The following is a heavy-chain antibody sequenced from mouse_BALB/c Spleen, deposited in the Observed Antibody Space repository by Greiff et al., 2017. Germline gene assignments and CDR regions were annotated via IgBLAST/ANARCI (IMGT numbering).Heavy chain of an antibody. CDR1: GYTFTSYW. V-gene: IGHV1S81*02. CDR3: ARGTTVVADY. Sequence: VQLQQPGAELVKPGASVKLSCKASGYTFTSYWMHWVKQRPGQGLEWIGEINPSNGRTNYNEKFKSKATLTVDKSSSTAYMQLSSLTSEDSAVYYCARGTTVVADYWGQGTTRTDSS. J-gene: IGHJ2*01. CDR2: INPSNGRT. D-gene: IGHD1-1*01.